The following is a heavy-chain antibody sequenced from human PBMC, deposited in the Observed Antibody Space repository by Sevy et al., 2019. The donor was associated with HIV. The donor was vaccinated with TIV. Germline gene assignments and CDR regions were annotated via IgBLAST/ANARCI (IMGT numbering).Heavy chain of an antibody. CDR2: ISHDGRNK. Sequence: GGSLRLSCAASGFTFSSNAMHWVRQAPGKGLEWVADISHDGRNKYYADSVKGRFTISRDNSKNTLYLQMNSLRAEDTAVYYCARDPRTTVTIRGYFDYWGQGTLVTVSS. CDR1: GFTFSSNA. J-gene: IGHJ4*02. CDR3: ARDPRTTVTIRGYFDY. D-gene: IGHD4-17*01. V-gene: IGHV3-30*04.